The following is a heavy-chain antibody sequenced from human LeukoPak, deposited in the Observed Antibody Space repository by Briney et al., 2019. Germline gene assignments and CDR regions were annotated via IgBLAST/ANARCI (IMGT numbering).Heavy chain of an antibody. CDR2: IRFDGSNK. Sequence: GGSLRLSCAASGFTFSNYGMLWVRQAPGKGLEWVAFIRFDGSNKYYADSVKGRFTISRDNSENTLYLQVNSLRAEDTAIYYCAKDQGDYASYFDYWGQGTLVTVSS. CDR1: GFTFSNYG. CDR3: AKDQGDYASYFDY. J-gene: IGHJ4*02. V-gene: IGHV3-30*02. D-gene: IGHD4-17*01.